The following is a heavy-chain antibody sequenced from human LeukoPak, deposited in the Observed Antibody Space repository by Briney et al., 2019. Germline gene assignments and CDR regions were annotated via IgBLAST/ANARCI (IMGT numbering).Heavy chain of an antibody. D-gene: IGHD6-13*01. CDR2: ISSSGSTI. CDR3: ARVRSSSWYDAFDI. CDR1: GFTFSSYE. V-gene: IGHV3-48*03. Sequence: PGGSLRLSCAASGFTFSSYEMNWVRQAPGKGLEWVSYISSSGSTIYYADSVKGRFTISRDNAKNSLYLQMNSLRAEDTAVYYCARVRSSSWYDAFDIWGQGTMVTVSS. J-gene: IGHJ3*02.